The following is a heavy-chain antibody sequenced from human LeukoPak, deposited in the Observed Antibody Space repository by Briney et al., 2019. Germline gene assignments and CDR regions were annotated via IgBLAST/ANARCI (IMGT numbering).Heavy chain of an antibody. CDR1: GYSFTSYY. Sequence: GESLKISCKASGYSFTSYYIGWVRQMPGKGLEWMGIIYPGDSDTKYSPSFQGQVTISADKSISTAYLQWSSLKASDTAMYYCARHVGDGYNSFRTRPDYYYYYMDVWGKGTTVTVSS. D-gene: IGHD5-24*01. J-gene: IGHJ6*03. CDR3: ARHVGDGYNSFRTRPDYYYYYMDV. V-gene: IGHV5-51*01. CDR2: IYPGDSDT.